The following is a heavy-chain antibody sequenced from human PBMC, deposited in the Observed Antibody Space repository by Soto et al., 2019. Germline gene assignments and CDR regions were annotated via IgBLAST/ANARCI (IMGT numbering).Heavy chain of an antibody. Sequence: PGESLKISCKGSGYRFTSYWIGWVRQMPGKGLEWVGIIYPGDSDARYSLSFQGQVTISVDKSNNTAYLHWSRLKAPDTAIYYCARQSDYSGAYWPYWGQGTLVTVSS. J-gene: IGHJ4*02. CDR1: GYRFTSYW. CDR3: ARQSDYSGAYWPY. D-gene: IGHD1-26*01. V-gene: IGHV5-51*01. CDR2: IYPGDSDA.